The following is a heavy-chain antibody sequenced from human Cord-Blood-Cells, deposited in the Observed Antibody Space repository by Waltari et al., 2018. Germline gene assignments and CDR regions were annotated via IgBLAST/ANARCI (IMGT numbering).Heavy chain of an antibody. J-gene: IGHJ5*02. CDR3: ARNSHSSSWYSWFDP. Sequence: EVQLVESGGGLVQPGGSLRLSCAASGFTFSSYRMNWVRQAPGKGLEWVSYISSSSSTIYYADSVKGRFTISRDNAKNSLYLQMNSLRDEDTAVYYCARNSHSSSWYSWFDPWGQGTLVTVSS. CDR1: GFTFSSYR. D-gene: IGHD6-13*01. CDR2: ISSSSSTI. V-gene: IGHV3-48*02.